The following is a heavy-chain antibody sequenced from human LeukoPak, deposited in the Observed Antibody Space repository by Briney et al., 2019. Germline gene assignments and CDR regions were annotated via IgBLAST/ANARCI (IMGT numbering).Heavy chain of an antibody. V-gene: IGHV1-18*01. Sequence: GASVKVSCKASGYTFTSYGISWVRQAPGQGLEWMGWISAYNGNTNYAQKLQGRVTMTTDTSTSTAYMELRSLRSDDTAVYYCARVVYGSGSYYRYFDYWGQGTLVTVSS. J-gene: IGHJ4*02. CDR3: ARVVYGSGSYYRYFDY. CDR1: GYTFTSYG. D-gene: IGHD3-10*01. CDR2: ISAYNGNT.